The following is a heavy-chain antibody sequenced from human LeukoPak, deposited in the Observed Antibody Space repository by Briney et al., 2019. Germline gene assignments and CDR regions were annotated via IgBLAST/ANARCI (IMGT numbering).Heavy chain of an antibody. CDR2: INPSGGGT. Sequence: GASVKVSCKASGYTFTRYYMHWVRQAPGQGLEWMGMINPSGGGTSYAQKFQGRVTMTRDTSTSTVYMELSSLRSEDTAVYYCARVEYYYDGSGYFDYWGQGTLATVSS. CDR3: ARVEYYYDGSGYFDY. V-gene: IGHV1-46*01. CDR1: GYTFTRYY. J-gene: IGHJ4*02. D-gene: IGHD3-22*01.